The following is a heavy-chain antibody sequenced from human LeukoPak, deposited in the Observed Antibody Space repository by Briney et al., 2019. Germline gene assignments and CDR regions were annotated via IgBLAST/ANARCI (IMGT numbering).Heavy chain of an antibody. CDR3: ARDPVEWELLLDY. J-gene: IGHJ4*02. D-gene: IGHD1-26*01. CDR2: MNIDRSEK. V-gene: IGHV3-7*01. Sequence: GGSLRLSCAASGFTFSNYWMGWVRQAPGKRPEWVANMNIDRSEKYYADSVKGRFSISRDNARNSVYLQMASLRVEDTAVYYCARDPVEWELLLDYWGQGTLVTVSP. CDR1: GFTFSNYW.